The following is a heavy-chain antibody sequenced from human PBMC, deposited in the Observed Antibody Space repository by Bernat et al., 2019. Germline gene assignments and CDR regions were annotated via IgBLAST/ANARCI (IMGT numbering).Heavy chain of an antibody. CDR3: AKDSLYSSGWYGVGD. D-gene: IGHD6-19*01. CDR2: ISHDRNTL. CDR1: GFTFSSFG. Sequence: QVHLVESGGGVVQPGRSLRLSCAASGFTFSSFGMHWVRQAPGKGLEWVAAISHDRNTLYYADSVKGRFTITTDDSKNTLYLQLESLRAEDTAMYYCAKDSLYSSGWYGVGDWGQGTLVTVAS. V-gene: IGHV3-30*18. J-gene: IGHJ4*02.